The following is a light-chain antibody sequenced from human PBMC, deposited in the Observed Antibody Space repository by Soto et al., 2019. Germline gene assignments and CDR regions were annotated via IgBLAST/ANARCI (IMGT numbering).Light chain of an antibody. Sequence: DIQMTQSPFSLSASVGGRVTIPCRASQSIATYLSWYQQKPGKAPKLLIYTASSLQSGVPSRFSGSGSGTDFTLTISSLQPEEFASYYCLQSYIAPTFGQGTRLEIK. CDR3: LQSYIAPT. J-gene: IGKJ5*01. CDR2: TAS. CDR1: QSIATY. V-gene: IGKV1-39*01.